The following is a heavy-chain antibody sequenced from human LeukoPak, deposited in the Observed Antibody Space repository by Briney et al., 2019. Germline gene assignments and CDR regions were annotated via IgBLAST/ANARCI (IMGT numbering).Heavy chain of an antibody. V-gene: IGHV1-69*13. CDR1: GGTFSSYA. CDR2: IIPIFGTA. D-gene: IGHD2-2*02. CDR3: ARDWTIVVPAAITSLYYFDY. Sequence: SVKVSCKASGGTFSSYAISWVRQAPGQGLEWMGGIIPIFGTANYAQKFQGRVTITADESTSTAYMELSSLRSEDTAVYYCARDWTIVVPAAITSLYYFDYWGQGTLVTVSS. J-gene: IGHJ4*02.